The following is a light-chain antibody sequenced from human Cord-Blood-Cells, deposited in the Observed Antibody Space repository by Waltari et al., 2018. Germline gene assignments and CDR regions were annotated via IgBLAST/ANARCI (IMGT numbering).Light chain of an antibody. V-gene: IGKV3-15*01. CDR2: GAS. CDR3: QQYNNWPYS. Sequence: EIVMTQSQATLSVSPGERATLSCRASQSVSSNLAWYQQKPGQAPRLLIYGASTRATGIPARFSGSGSGTEFTLTISSLQSEDFAVYYCQQYNNWPYSFGQVTKLEIK. CDR1: QSVSSN. J-gene: IGKJ2*03.